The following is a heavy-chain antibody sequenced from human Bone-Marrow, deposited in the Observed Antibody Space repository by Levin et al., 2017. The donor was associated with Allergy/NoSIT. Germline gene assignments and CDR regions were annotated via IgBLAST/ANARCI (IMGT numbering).Heavy chain of an antibody. CDR1: GFNFNIYG. V-gene: IGHV1-18*01. CDR3: ARVFYFESSGYYYP. J-gene: IGHJ5*02. D-gene: IGHD3-22*01. Sequence: ASVKVSCKASGFNFNIYGIIWVRQAPGQGLEWMGWISGYNGNTDYAQNIQGRVSMTTDTSTSTAYMELRNLRSDDTAVYYCARVFYFESSGYYYPWGQGTLVTGS. CDR2: ISGYNGNT.